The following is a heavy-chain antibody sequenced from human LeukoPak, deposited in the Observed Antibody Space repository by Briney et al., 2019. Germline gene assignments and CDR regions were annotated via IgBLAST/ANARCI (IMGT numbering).Heavy chain of an antibody. CDR1: GFTVSSNY. J-gene: IGHJ4*02. V-gene: IGHV3-21*01. CDR2: ISSSSNYI. Sequence: PGGSLRLSCAASGFTVSSNYMSWVRQAPGKGLEWVSSISSSSNYIHYADSVQGRFTISRDNTKNSLYLQMTSLRAEDTAVYYCVREIAAAHWGQGTLVTVSS. CDR3: VREIAAAH. D-gene: IGHD6-13*01.